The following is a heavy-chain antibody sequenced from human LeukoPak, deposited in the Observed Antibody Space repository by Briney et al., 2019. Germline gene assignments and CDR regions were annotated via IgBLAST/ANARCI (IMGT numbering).Heavy chain of an antibody. J-gene: IGHJ4*02. CDR1: GFTFSSYA. CDR2: ISYDGSNK. Sequence: GGSLRLSCAASGFTFSSYAMHWVRQAPGKGLEWVAVISYDGSNKYYADSVKGRFTISRDNSQNTLYLQMNSLRAEDTAIYYCAKESGKRSYGAYFDYWGQGTLVTVSS. V-gene: IGHV3-30*04. D-gene: IGHD4-17*01. CDR3: AKESGKRSYGAYFDY.